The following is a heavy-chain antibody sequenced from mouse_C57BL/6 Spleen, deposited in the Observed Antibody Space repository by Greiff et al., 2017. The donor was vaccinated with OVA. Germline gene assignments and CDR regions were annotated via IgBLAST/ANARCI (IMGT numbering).Heavy chain of an antibody. V-gene: IGHV5-16*01. Sequence: EVQVVESEGGLVQPGSSLILSCTASGFTFSDYYMALVRQVPEKGPEWVANNNYDGSSTFYLDSLKSRFFISRDNATNILYLQMSSLKSEDTATYYYARDYDSSLYFDYWGQGTTLTVSS. D-gene: IGHD1-1*01. CDR3: ARDYDSSLYFDY. J-gene: IGHJ2*01. CDR2: NNYDGSST. CDR1: GFTFSDYY.